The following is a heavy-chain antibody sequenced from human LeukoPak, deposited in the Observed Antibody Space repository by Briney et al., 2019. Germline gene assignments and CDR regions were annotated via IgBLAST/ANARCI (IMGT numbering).Heavy chain of an antibody. V-gene: IGHV3-23*01. J-gene: IGHJ4*02. CDR1: GFTFSSYA. D-gene: IGHD3-9*01. Sequence: GGSLRLSCAASGFTFSSYAMSWVRQAPGKGLEWVSAISGSGGSTYYADSVKGRFTISRDNSKNTLYLQMNSLRAEDTAVYYCAKTDRSYDILTGYPDDLFDYWGQGTLVTVSS. CDR2: ISGSGGST. CDR3: AKTDRSYDILTGYPDDLFDY.